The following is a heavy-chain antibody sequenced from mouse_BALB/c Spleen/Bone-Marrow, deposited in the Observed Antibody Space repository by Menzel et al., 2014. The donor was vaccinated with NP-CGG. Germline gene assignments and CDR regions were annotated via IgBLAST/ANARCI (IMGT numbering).Heavy chain of an antibody. V-gene: IGHV5-6*01. CDR1: GFTFSSYG. Sequence: EVKLMESGGDLVKPGGSLKPSCAASGFTFSSYGMSWVRQTPDKRLEWVATISGGGSYTYYPDSVKGRFTISRDNAKNTLYLQMSSLKSEDTAMYYCARQTYYDYDGYFDYWGQGTTLTVSS. D-gene: IGHD2-4*01. J-gene: IGHJ2*01. CDR2: ISGGGSYT. CDR3: ARQTYYDYDGYFDY.